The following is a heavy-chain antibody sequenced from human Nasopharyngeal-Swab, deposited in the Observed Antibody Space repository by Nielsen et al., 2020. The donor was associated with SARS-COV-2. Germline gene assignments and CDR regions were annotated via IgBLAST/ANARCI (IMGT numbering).Heavy chain of an antibody. V-gene: IGHV4-34*01. J-gene: IGHJ4*02. CDR2: INHSGST. CDR3: ARNVDTAMIYDS. D-gene: IGHD5-18*01. Sequence: GSLRLSCAVYGGSFSGYYRSWIRQPPGKGLEWIGEINHSGSTNYNPSLKSRVTISVDTSKNQFSLKVNSVTAADTAVYYCARNVDTAMIYDSWGQGTLVTVSS. CDR1: GGSFSGYY.